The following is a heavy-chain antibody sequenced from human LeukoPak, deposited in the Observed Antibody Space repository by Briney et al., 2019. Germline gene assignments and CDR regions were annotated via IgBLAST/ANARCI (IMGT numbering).Heavy chain of an antibody. D-gene: IGHD6-13*01. J-gene: IGHJ5*02. V-gene: IGHV1-46*01. CDR2: INPSGGST. Sequence: PGGSLRLSCAASGFTFTSYYIHWVRQAPGQGLEWMGIINPSGGSTSYAQKFQGRVTMTRDMSTSTVYMELSSLRSEDTAVYYCARDSTAAAVRAWGQGTLVTVSS. CDR1: GFTFTSYY. CDR3: ARDSTAAAVRA.